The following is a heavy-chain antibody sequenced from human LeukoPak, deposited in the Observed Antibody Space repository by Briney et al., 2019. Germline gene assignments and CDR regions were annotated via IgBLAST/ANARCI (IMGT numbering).Heavy chain of an antibody. CDR3: AKDRGDYDPNFDY. D-gene: IGHD2-21*02. CDR2: ISGSGGST. V-gene: IGHV3-23*01. J-gene: IGHJ4*02. Sequence: GGSLRLSCTASGFTFGDYAMSWFRQAPGKGLEWVSAISGSGGSTYYADSVKGRFTISRDNSKNTLYLQMNSLRAEDTAVYYCAKDRGDYDPNFDYWGQGTLVTVS. CDR1: GFTFGDYA.